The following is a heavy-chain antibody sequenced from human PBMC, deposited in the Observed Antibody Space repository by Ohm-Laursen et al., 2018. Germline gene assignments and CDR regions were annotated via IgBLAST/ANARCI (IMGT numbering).Heavy chain of an antibody. CDR2: IHYSGNT. J-gene: IGHJ4*02. CDR3: ARVDGDFDY. V-gene: IGHV4-59*12. Sequence: SETLSLTCTVSGGAISNYYWSWIRQPPGKGLEWIGYIHYSGNTNYNPSLKSRVTISVDTSKNQFSLKLSSVTAADTAVYYCARVDGDFDYWGQGTLVTVSS. CDR1: GGAISNYY. D-gene: IGHD5-24*01.